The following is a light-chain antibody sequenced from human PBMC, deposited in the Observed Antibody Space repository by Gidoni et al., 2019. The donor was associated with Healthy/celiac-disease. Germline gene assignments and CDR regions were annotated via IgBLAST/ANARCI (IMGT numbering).Light chain of an antibody. CDR3: QQLSSSPLT. V-gene: IGKV1-9*01. CDR2: AAS. CDR1: QGISSY. Sequence: DIQLTQFPSFLSASVGDRVTITCRASQGISSYLAWYQQKPGKAPKLLIYAASTLQGGVPSRFSGSGSGTEFTLTIISLQPEDFATYSCQQLSSSPLTFGPGTRVNIK. J-gene: IGKJ3*01.